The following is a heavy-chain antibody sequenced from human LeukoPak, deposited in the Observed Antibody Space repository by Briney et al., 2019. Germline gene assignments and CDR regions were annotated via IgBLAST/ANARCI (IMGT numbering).Heavy chain of an antibody. V-gene: IGHV4-34*01. CDR3: ARGPYSSGWYIYAFDI. Sequence: PSETLSLTCAVYGGSFSGYYWSWIRQPPGKGLEWIGEINHSGSTNYNPSLKSRVTISVDTSKNQFSLKLSSVTAADTAVYYCARGPYSSGWYIYAFDIWGQGTMVTVSS. D-gene: IGHD6-19*01. CDR1: GGSFSGYY. J-gene: IGHJ3*02. CDR2: INHSGST.